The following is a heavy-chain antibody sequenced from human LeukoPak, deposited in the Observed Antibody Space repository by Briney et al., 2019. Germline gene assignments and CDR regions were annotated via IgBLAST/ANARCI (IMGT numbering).Heavy chain of an antibody. CDR1: GFTFSSYG. Sequence: GGSLRLSCAASGFTFSSYGMHWVRQAPGKGLEWVAVISYDGSNKYYADSVKGRFTISRDNVKNSLYLEMNSLRAEDTAVYYCARDSRQHKLLYWDWFDPWGQGTLVTVSS. V-gene: IGHV3-30*03. J-gene: IGHJ5*02. CDR3: ARDSRQHKLLYWDWFDP. D-gene: IGHD1-26*01. CDR2: ISYDGSNK.